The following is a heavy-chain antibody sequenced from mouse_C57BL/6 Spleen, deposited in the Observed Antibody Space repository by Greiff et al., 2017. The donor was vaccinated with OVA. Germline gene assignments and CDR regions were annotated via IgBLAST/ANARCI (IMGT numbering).Heavy chain of an antibody. D-gene: IGHD2-4*01. J-gene: IGHJ1*03. Sequence: EVQLQESGPGLVKPSQSLSLTCSVTGYSITSGYYWNWIRQFPGNKLEWMGYISYDGSNNYNPSLKNRISITRDTSKNQFFLKLNSVTTEDTATYYCARIYYDYDDSYWYFDVWGTGTTVTVSS. CDR2: ISYDGSN. CDR1: GYSITSGYY. V-gene: IGHV3-6*01. CDR3: ARIYYDYDDSYWYFDV.